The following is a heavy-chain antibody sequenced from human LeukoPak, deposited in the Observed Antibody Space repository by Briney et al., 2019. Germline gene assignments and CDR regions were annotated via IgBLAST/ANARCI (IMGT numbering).Heavy chain of an antibody. V-gene: IGHV3-30*04. CDR1: GFTFSIYA. CDR2: ISHDGSTT. D-gene: IGHD6-19*01. Sequence: GGPLRLSCAASGFTFSIYAIHWVRQAPGKGLEWVAVISHDGSTTYYADSVKGRFTISRDNSKNTLYLQMDTLGAEDTAVYYCARAVVGKEDLDYWGQGTLVTVSS. J-gene: IGHJ4*02. CDR3: ARAVVGKEDLDY.